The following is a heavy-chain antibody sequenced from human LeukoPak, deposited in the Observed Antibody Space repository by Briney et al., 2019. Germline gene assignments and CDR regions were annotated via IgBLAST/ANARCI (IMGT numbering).Heavy chain of an antibody. D-gene: IGHD3-22*01. J-gene: IGHJ4*02. CDR2: INPNSGGT. Sequence: GASVKVSCKASGYTFTGYYMHWVRQAPGQGLEWMGWINPNSGGTNYAQKFQGWVTMTRDTSISTAYMELSRLRSDDTAVYYCARGGRSVVVTPLYYFDYWGQGTLVTVSS. CDR3: ARGGRSVVVTPLYYFDY. V-gene: IGHV1-2*04. CDR1: GYTFTGYY.